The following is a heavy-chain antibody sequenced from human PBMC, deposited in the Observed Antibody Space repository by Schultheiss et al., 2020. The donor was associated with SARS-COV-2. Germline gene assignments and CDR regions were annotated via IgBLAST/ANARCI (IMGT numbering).Heavy chain of an antibody. V-gene: IGHV3-23*01. CDR3: ARETQLWSRGTLGYGMDV. J-gene: IGHJ6*02. CDR2: ISGDGRNT. Sequence: GESLKISCEGSGFIFGFGIHGMTWVRQAPGKGVEWVSTISGDGRNTHYANSAQGRFTISRDNSKNTMYLQMTRLRAEDTAVYYCARETQLWSRGTLGYGMDVWGQGTTVTVSS. D-gene: IGHD5-18*01. CDR1: GFIFGFGIHG.